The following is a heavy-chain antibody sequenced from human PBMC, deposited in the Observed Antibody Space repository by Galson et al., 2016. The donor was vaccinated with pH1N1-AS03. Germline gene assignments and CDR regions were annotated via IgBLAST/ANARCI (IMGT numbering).Heavy chain of an antibody. V-gene: IGHV4-59*08. Sequence: ETLSLTCTVSGGSISSYYWSWIRQPPGKGLEWIGYIFYSGSTFYNASLKSRVTISVDTSKNQFSLKLSSVTAADTAVYYCARIVVVTPSYWYFDLWGRGALVTVSS. CDR1: GGSISSYY. J-gene: IGHJ2*01. D-gene: IGHD2-21*02. CDR2: IFYSGST. CDR3: ARIVVVTPSYWYFDL.